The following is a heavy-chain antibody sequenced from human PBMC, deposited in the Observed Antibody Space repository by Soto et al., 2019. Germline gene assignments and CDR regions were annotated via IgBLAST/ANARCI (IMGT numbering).Heavy chain of an antibody. CDR1: GGSISSYY. Sequence: QVQLQESGPGLVKPSETLSLTCTVSGGSISSYYWSWIRQPPGKGLEWIGYIYYSGSTNYNPSLKSRVTISVDTSKNQFSLKLSSVTAADTAVYYCARDPHTYYYDSSGYYFYAFDIWGQGTMVTVSS. V-gene: IGHV4-59*01. D-gene: IGHD3-22*01. CDR2: IYYSGST. CDR3: ARDPHTYYYDSSGYYFYAFDI. J-gene: IGHJ3*02.